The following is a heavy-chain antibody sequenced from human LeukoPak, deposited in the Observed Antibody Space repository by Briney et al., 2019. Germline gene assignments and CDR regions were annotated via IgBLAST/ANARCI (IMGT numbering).Heavy chain of an antibody. CDR2: IYYSGST. V-gene: IGHV4-59*01. CDR3: ARDRPVDYDFWSGYYDY. Sequence: SETLSLTCTVSGGSISSYYWSWIRQPPGKGLEWIGYIYYSGSTNYNPSLKSRVTISVDTSKNQFSLKLSSVTAAATAVYYCARDRPVDYDFWSGYYDYWGQGTLVTVSS. D-gene: IGHD3-3*01. CDR1: GGSISSYY. J-gene: IGHJ4*02.